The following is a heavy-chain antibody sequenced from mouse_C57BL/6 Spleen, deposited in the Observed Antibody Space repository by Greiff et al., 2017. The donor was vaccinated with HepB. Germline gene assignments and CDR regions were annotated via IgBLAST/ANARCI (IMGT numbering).Heavy chain of an antibody. CDR2: IRLKSDNYAT. CDR1: GFTFSNYW. J-gene: IGHJ3*01. V-gene: IGHV6-3*01. Sequence: EVKLMESGGGLVQPGGSMKLSCVASGFTFSNYWMNWVRQSPEKGLEWVAQIRLKSDNYATHYAESVKGRFTISRDDSKSSVYLQMNNLRAEDTGIYYCTPGYGPWFAYWGQGTLVTVSA. CDR3: TPGYGPWFAY. D-gene: IGHD2-10*02.